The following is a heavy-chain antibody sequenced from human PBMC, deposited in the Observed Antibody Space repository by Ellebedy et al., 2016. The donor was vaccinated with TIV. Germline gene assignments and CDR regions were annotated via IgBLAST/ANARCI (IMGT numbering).Heavy chain of an antibody. D-gene: IGHD3-16*01. J-gene: IGHJ4*02. CDR1: GGSISSGGYY. CDR3: ARDGGGSY. Sequence: SETLSLXXAVSGGSISSGGYYWSWIRQHPGKGLEWIGYIYYSGSTYYNPSLKSRVTISVDTSKNQFSLKLSSVTAADTAVYYCARDGGGSYWGQGTLVTVSS. CDR2: IYYSGST. V-gene: IGHV4-31*11.